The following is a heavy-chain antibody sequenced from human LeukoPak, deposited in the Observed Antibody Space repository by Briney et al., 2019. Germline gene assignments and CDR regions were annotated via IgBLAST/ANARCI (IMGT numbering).Heavy chain of an antibody. CDR1: GYTFTDYY. Sequence: GASVKVSCKASGYTFTDYYIHWVRQAPGQRLEWMGWINPNSGGTNYAQKFQGRVTMTRDTSISTDYMELSRLRSDDTAVYYCARGTYFYYYYYYMDVWGKGTTVTVSS. J-gene: IGHJ6*03. CDR3: ARGTYFYYYYYYMDV. CDR2: INPNSGGT. V-gene: IGHV1-2*02. D-gene: IGHD1-1*01.